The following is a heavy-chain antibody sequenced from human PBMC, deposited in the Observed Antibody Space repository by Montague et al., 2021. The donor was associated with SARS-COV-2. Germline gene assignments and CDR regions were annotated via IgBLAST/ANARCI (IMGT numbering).Heavy chain of an antibody. D-gene: IGHD5-18*01. CDR2: INHSGYT. Sequence: SETLSLTCAVYGGSSSNYYWSWIRQSPGKGLEWVGEINHSGYTDYNPSLESRLTISLDTSKKQFSLKVTSVTAADTAVYYCASAPRYSFGYWDYWGQGTMVSVAS. CDR1: GGSSSNYY. J-gene: IGHJ4*02. V-gene: IGHV4-34*01. CDR3: ASAPRYSFGYWDY.